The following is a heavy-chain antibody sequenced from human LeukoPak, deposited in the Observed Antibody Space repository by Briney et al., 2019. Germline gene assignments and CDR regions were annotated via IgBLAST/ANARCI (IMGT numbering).Heavy chain of an antibody. D-gene: IGHD3-10*01. J-gene: IGHJ6*03. CDR2: ISYDGSNK. V-gene: IGHV3-30*04. Sequence: GGSLRLSCAASGFTFSSYAMHWVRQAPGKGLEWVAVISYDGSNKYYADSVKGRFTISRDNSKNTLYLQMNSLRAEDTAVYYCARDPNLLLLWFGELNYYMDVWGKGTTVTVSS. CDR3: ARDPNLLLLWFGELNYYMDV. CDR1: GFTFSSYA.